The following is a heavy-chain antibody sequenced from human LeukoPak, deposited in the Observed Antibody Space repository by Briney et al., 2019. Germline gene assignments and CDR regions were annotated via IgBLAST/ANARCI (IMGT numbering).Heavy chain of an antibody. V-gene: IGHV1-8*01. CDR1: GYTFTSYD. D-gene: IGHD6-6*01. CDR3: ARGAYSSSSTSPLPFGH. J-gene: IGHJ4*02. Sequence: ASVKVSCKASGYTFTSYDINWVRQATGQGLEWMGWMNPNSGNTGYAQKFQGRVTMTRNTSISTAYMELSSLRSEDTAVYYCARGAYSSSSTSPLPFGHWGQGTLVTVSS. CDR2: MNPNSGNT.